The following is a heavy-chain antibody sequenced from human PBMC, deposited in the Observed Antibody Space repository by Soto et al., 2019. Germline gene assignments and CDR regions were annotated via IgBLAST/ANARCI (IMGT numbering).Heavy chain of an antibody. CDR3: ARWYYDFWSGFFTHYFDP. V-gene: IGHV4-34*01. CDR2: INHSGST. J-gene: IGHJ5*02. CDR1: GGSPSPYY. Sequence: QVQLQQWGAGLLKPSETLSLTCGAYGGSPSPYYWSWIRQTQGKGLEWIAEINHSGSTNYNPSLASRVTISIDTSNNQFSLKLRSVTAADTAVYYCARWYYDFWSGFFTHYFDPWGQGTQVTVSS. D-gene: IGHD3-3*01.